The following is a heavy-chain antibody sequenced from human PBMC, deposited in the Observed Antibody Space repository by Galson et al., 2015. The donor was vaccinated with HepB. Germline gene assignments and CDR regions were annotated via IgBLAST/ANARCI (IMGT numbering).Heavy chain of an antibody. J-gene: IGHJ4*02. V-gene: IGHV1-46*01. CDR1: GYTFTNYY. CDR2: VDPSGDRT. CDR3: ARGGCRGSSCYYDY. Sequence: SVKVSCKASGYTFTNYYIHWVRQAPGQGLECMGIVDPSGDRTTYAQQFQGSVTMASDTSTSTVYMDLSSLRSDDTAVYYCARGGCRGSSCYYDYWGQGALVTVSS. D-gene: IGHD2-2*01.